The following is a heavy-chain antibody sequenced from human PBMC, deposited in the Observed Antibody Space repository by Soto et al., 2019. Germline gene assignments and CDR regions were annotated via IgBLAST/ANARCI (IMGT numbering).Heavy chain of an antibody. V-gene: IGHV4-59*01. Sequence: SETLSLTCSVSGGSMSEYFWSWIRQSPGKGLEWIGYIYYLGSTDYNPSLKSRVTISVDTSKRQFSLRLTSATAADTAVYYCARDGYDGSGSPYPDYWGPGTQVTGSS. J-gene: IGHJ4*02. CDR1: GGSMSEYF. CDR3: ARDGYDGSGSPYPDY. D-gene: IGHD3-10*01. CDR2: IYYLGST.